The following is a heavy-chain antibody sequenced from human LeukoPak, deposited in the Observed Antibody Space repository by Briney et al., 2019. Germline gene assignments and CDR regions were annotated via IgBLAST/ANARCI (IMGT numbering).Heavy chain of an antibody. D-gene: IGHD1-1*01. Sequence: SETLSLTCTVSGGSISNYYWGWIRQPPGKGLEWIGSIYYSGSTYYNPSLKSRVTISVDRSKNQFSLKLSSVTAADTAVYYCARGFPVIDWSHEGWFDPWGQGTLVTVSS. CDR2: IYYSGST. CDR1: GGSISNYY. V-gene: IGHV4-39*07. J-gene: IGHJ5*02. CDR3: ARGFPVIDWSHEGWFDP.